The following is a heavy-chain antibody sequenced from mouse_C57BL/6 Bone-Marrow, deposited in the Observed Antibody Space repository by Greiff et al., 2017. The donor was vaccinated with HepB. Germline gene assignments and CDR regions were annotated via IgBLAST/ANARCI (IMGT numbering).Heavy chain of an antibody. D-gene: IGHD1-1*01. CDR3: TRGSSYDYWYFDV. V-gene: IGHV1-15*01. Sequence: QVQLKESGAELVRPGASVTLSCKASGYKFTDYEMHWVKQTPVHGLEWIGAIDPETGGTAYNQKFKGKAILTADKSSSTAYMELRSLTSEDSAVYYCTRGSSYDYWYFDVWGTGTTVTVSS. J-gene: IGHJ1*03. CDR1: GYKFTDYE. CDR2: IDPETGGT.